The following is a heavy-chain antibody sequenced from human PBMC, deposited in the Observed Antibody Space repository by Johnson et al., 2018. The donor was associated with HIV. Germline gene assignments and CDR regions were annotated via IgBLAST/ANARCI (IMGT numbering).Heavy chain of an antibody. J-gene: IGHJ3*02. CDR1: GFTFDDYA. CDR2: ISWDGCST. V-gene: IGHV3-43D*03. CDR3: ARDLRGAFDI. D-gene: IGHD4-17*01. Sequence: VQLVESGGGVVQPGRSLRLSCAASGFTFDDYAMHWVRQAPGKGLEWVSLISWDGCSTYYADSVKGRFPISRDNAKNSLYLQMNSLRAADTAVYYCARDLRGAFDILGQGTIVTVSS.